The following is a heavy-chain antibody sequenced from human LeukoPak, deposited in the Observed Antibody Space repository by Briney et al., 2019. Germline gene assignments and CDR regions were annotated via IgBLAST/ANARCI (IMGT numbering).Heavy chain of an antibody. CDR3: ARDLSSSSSEWFDP. V-gene: IGHV3-11*04. J-gene: IGHJ5*02. CDR1: GFTFSDAW. D-gene: IGHD6-6*01. CDR2: ISNSGDTI. Sequence: PGGSLRLSCAASGFTFSDAWMSWVRQAPGKGLEWLSYISNSGDTIYYADSVKGRFTISRDNAKNSLYLQMNSLRAEDTAVYYCARDLSSSSSEWFDPWGQGTLVTVSS.